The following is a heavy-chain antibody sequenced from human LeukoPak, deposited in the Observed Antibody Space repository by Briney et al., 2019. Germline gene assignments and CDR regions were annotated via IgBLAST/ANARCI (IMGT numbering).Heavy chain of an antibody. D-gene: IGHD6-19*01. Sequence: GGSLRLSCAASGFTVSSNYMSWVRQAPGKGLEWVSVIYSGGSTYYADSVKGRFTISRDNSKNTLYLQMNSLRAEDTAVYYCARDKDGSGWYVGIWDYWGQGTLVTVSS. CDR2: IYSGGST. J-gene: IGHJ4*02. CDR3: ARDKDGSGWYVGIWDY. CDR1: GFTVSSNY. V-gene: IGHV3-66*01.